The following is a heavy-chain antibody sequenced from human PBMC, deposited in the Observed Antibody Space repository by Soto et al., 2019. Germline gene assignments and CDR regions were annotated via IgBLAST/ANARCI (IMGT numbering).Heavy chain of an antibody. CDR2: ISAYNGDT. Sequence: QVQLVQSAAEMKKPGASVKVSCKASGYSFTSYGFTWFRQAPGQGLVWLGWISAYNGDTHYAQRFQGRVNMTTDVSTNTAYMELRNLRSDDTAVYYCARGGMLTFGGYVVYCGQGTQVTVSS. V-gene: IGHV1-18*01. D-gene: IGHD3-16*01. CDR1: GYSFTSYG. J-gene: IGHJ4*02. CDR3: ARGGMLTFGGYVVY.